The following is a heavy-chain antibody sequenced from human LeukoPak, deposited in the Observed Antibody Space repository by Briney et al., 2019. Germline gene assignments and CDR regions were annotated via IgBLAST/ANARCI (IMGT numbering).Heavy chain of an antibody. Sequence: GGSLRLSCAASGFTFSSYAMTWVRQAPAKGLQWSSAISGSAYSTSYADSVKGRFTISRDNSKNTLYLQMNSLRAEDTAIYYCARNTSGFKLGDAFDIWGQGTMVTVSS. J-gene: IGHJ3*02. CDR3: ARNTSGFKLGDAFDI. V-gene: IGHV3-23*01. CDR2: ISGSAYST. D-gene: IGHD3-22*01. CDR1: GFTFSSYA.